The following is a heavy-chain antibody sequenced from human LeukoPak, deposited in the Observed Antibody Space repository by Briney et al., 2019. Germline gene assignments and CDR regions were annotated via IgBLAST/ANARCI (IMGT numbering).Heavy chain of an antibody. CDR3: ATLSTIAAAGTGEGGAFDI. V-gene: IGHV4-38-2*01. CDR1: RYSISSGYY. J-gene: IGHJ3*02. CDR2: IYHSGNT. D-gene: IGHD6-13*01. Sequence: SETLSLTCAVSRYSISSGYYWGRIRQPPGRGLEWIGSIYHSGNTYYNPSLKSRVTISVDTSKNQFSLQLSSVTAADTAEYYCATLSTIAAAGTGEGGAFDIWGQGTMVTVSS.